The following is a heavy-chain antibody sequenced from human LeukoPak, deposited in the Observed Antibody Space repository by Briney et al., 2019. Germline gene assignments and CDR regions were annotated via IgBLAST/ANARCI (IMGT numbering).Heavy chain of an antibody. CDR3: ARGAGITGTTTDY. V-gene: IGHV4-61*02. D-gene: IGHD1-7*01. CDR2: IYTSGST. J-gene: IGHJ4*02. Sequence: PSETLSLTCTVSGGSISSGSYYWSWIRQPAGKGLEWIGRIYTSGSTNYNPSLKSRVTISVDTSKNQFSLKLSSVTAADTAVYYCARGAGITGTTTDYWGQETLVTVSS. CDR1: GGSISSGSYY.